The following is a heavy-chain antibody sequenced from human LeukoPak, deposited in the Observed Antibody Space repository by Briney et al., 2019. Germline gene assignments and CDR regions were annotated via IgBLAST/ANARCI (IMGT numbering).Heavy chain of an antibody. CDR3: ARGDRPEAARPLRRGFDY. D-gene: IGHD6-6*01. CDR1: GGTFSSYA. Sequence: GASVKVSCKASGGTFSSYAISWVRQAPGQGLEWMGWISAYNGNTNYAQKLQGRVTMTTDTSTSTAYMELRSLRSDDTAVYYCARGDRPEAARPLRRGFDYWGQGTLVAVSS. V-gene: IGHV1-18*01. J-gene: IGHJ4*02. CDR2: ISAYNGNT.